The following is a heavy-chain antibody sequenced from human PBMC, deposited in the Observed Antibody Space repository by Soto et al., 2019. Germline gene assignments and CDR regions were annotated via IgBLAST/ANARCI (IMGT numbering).Heavy chain of an antibody. CDR2: ITTYNGNT. J-gene: IGHJ6*02. CDR1: RYIFTNYG. V-gene: IGHV1-18*01. Sequence: QVQLVQSGGEVREPGASVKGSCKAVRYIFTNYGVSWMRQAPGQRLEWMGWITTYNGNTEYAQKFQGRVTMTTDASTSTAYMELGSLRSDDTAIYYCARALTGYGMDVWGQGTTVTVSS. CDR3: ARALTGYGMDV.